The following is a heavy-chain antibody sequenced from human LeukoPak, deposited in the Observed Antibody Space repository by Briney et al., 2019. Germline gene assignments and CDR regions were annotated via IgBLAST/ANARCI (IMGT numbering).Heavy chain of an antibody. CDR3: ARQVIGSHYHDY. CDR2: MYHSGTS. D-gene: IGHD1-26*01. Sequence: SETLSLTCTVSGGSISSGDYYWGWIRQPPGKGLEWIGSMYHSGTSYYNPFLKSRVTVSLHTSKNQFSLRLSSVTAADTAVYYCARQVIGSHYHDYWGQGTLVTVSS. CDR1: GGSISSGDYY. V-gene: IGHV4-39*01. J-gene: IGHJ4*02.